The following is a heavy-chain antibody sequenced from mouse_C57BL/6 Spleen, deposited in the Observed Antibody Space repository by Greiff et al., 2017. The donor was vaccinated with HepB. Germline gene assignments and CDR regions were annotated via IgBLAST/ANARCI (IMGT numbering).Heavy chain of an antibody. CDR2: ISYSGST. CDR1: GYSITSGYD. CDR3: ARRGGSYWYFDV. Sequence: VQLKESGPGMVKPSQSLSLTCTVTGYSITSGYDWHWIRHFPGNKLEWMGYISYSGSTNYNPSLKSRISITHDTSKNHFFLKLNSVTTEDTAKYYCARRGGSYWYFDVWGTVTTVTVAS. J-gene: IGHJ1*03. V-gene: IGHV3-1*01. D-gene: IGHD1-1*02.